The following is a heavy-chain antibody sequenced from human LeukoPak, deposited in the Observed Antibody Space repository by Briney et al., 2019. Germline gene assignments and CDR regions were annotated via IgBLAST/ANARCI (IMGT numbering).Heavy chain of an antibody. J-gene: IGHJ1*01. CDR3: ARHVQDSEYFQH. Sequence: KSSETLSLTCTVSGGSFSSSSYYWGWIRQPPGKGLEWIGSIYYSGSTYYNPSLKSRVTISVDTSKNQFSLKLSSVTAADTAVYYCARHVQDSEYFQHWGQGTLVTVSS. CDR2: IYYSGST. D-gene: IGHD2-15*01. V-gene: IGHV4-39*01. CDR1: GGSFSSSSYY.